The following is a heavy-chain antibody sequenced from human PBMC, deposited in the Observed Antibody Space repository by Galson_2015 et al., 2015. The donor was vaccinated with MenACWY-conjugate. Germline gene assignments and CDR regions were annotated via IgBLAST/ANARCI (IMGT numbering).Heavy chain of an antibody. CDR3: AREEWRSGSGSYNSY. V-gene: IGHV3-7*03. Sequence: SLRVSCAASGFTLSTYWMSWVRQAPGQGLEWVANIKQDGSVKYYVGSVKGRFTISRDNAKNSVYLQMNSLGADDTAVYYCAREEWRSGSGSYNSYWGQGTLVTVSS. D-gene: IGHD3-10*01. CDR1: GFTLSTYW. CDR2: IKQDGSVK. J-gene: IGHJ4*02.